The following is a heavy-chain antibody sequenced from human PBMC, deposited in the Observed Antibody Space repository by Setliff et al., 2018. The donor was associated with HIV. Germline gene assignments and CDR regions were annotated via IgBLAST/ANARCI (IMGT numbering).Heavy chain of an antibody. J-gene: IGHJ1*01. CDR2: ISSGGGFI. CDR1: GFSLNDYS. D-gene: IGHD3-16*02. Sequence: GGSLRLSCAASGFSLNDYSMNWVRQAPGKGLEWVSCISSGGGFIYYADSVKGRFTISRDSAKNSVYLQMNSLRAEDTAVYYCARDSGPYYDYVWGTYRPEYSQHWGQGTLVTVSS. V-gene: IGHV3-21*01. CDR3: ARDSGPYYDYVWGTYRPEYSQH.